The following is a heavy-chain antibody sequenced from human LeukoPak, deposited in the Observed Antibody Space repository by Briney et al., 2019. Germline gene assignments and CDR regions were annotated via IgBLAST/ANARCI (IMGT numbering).Heavy chain of an antibody. D-gene: IGHD6-13*01. V-gene: IGHV1-8*01. J-gene: IGHJ6*03. CDR1: GYTFTSYD. CDR2: MNPNSGNT. Sequence: GASVKVSCKASGYTFTSYDINWVRQATGQGLEWMGWMNPNSGNTGYAQKFQGRVTMTRNTSISTAYMELSSLRSEDTAVYYCASEGAAAGNYYYYYMDVWGKGTTVTISS. CDR3: ASEGAAAGNYYYYYMDV.